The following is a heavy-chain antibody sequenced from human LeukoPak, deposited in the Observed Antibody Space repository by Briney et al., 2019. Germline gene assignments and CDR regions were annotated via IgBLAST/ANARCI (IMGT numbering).Heavy chain of an antibody. D-gene: IGHD4-17*01. CDR3: AREYGDFDY. CDR2: ISAHSGNT. Sequence: EASVKVSCKASGYRFTSYDISWVRQAPGQGLEWMGWISAHSGNTNYAQKLQGRVTMTTDTSTSTAYMELRSLRSDDTAVYYCAREYGDFDYWGQGTLVTVSS. CDR1: GYRFTSYD. J-gene: IGHJ4*02. V-gene: IGHV1-18*01.